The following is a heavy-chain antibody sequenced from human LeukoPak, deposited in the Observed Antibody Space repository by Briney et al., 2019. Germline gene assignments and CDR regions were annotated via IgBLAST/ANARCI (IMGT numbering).Heavy chain of an antibody. J-gene: IGHJ4*02. Sequence: GGSLRLSCAASGFRFSDFTMTWVRQAPGKGLEWVSAISGSGGSTYYADSVKGRLTISRDNSKNTLYLQMNSLRAEDTAVYYCAKFQGLLALNDYWGQGTLVTVPS. CDR3: AKFQGLLALNDY. CDR1: GFRFSDFT. CDR2: ISGSGGST. V-gene: IGHV3-23*01. D-gene: IGHD2-8*02.